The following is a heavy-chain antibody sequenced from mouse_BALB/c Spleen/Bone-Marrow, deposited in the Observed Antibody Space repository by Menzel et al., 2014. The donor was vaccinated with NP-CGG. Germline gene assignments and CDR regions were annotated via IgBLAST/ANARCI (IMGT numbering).Heavy chain of an antibody. V-gene: IGHV2-2*02. CDR1: GFSLTSYG. CDR3: ARNNGGYYSWFAY. CDR2: IWSGGST. Sequence: VKLVESGPGLVQPSQSLSITCTVSGFSLTSYGVHWVRQSPGKGLEWLGVIWSGGSTDYNAAFISRLSISKDNSKSXVFFKMNSLQANDTAIYYCARNNGGYYSWFAYWGQGTLVTVSA. D-gene: IGHD2-3*01. J-gene: IGHJ3*01.